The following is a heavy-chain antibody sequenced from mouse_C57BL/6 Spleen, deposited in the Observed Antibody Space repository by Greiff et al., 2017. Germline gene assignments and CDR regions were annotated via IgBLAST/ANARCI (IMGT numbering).Heavy chain of an antibody. V-gene: IGHV1-7*01. CDR1: GYTFTSYW. J-gene: IGHJ1*03. D-gene: IGHD1-1*01. CDR2: INPSSGYT. CDR3: ANYGSDWYFDV. Sequence: VMLVESGAELAKPGASVKLSCKASGYTFTSYWMHWVKQRPGQGLEWIGYINPSSGYTKYNQKFKDKATLTADKSSSTAYMQLSSLTYEDSAVYYCANYGSDWYFDVWGTGTTVTVSS.